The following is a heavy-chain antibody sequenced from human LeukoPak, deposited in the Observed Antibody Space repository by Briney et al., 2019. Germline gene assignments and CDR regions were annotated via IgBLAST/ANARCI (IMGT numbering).Heavy chain of an antibody. J-gene: IGHJ5*02. V-gene: IGHV1-46*01. CDR1: GYTFTSYY. CDR2: INPSGGGT. D-gene: IGHD3-16*02. CDR3: ARGRRYDYVWGSYRYTGYVPWFDP. Sequence: ASVKVSCKASGYTFTSYYMHWVRQAPGQGLEWMGIINPSGGGTSYAQKFQGRVTMTRDTSTNTVYMEPSSLRSEDTAVYYCARGRRYDYVWGSYRYTGYVPWFDPWGQGTLVTVSS.